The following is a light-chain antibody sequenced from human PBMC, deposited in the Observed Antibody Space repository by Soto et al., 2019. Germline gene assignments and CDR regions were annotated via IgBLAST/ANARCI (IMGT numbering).Light chain of an antibody. CDR3: QHYNSYSEA. CDR1: ENIRSY. CDR2: KAS. Sequence: DIQMTQSPSSLSASVGDRVTITCRASENIRSYLNWYLHKPGKAPKLLIYKASTLKSGVPSRFSGSGSGTEFTLTISSLQPDDFATYYCQHYNSYSEAFGQGTKVDIK. J-gene: IGKJ1*01. V-gene: IGKV1-5*03.